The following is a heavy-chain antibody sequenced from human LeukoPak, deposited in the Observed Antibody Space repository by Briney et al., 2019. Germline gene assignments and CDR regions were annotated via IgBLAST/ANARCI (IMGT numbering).Heavy chain of an antibody. Sequence: GGSLRLSCAAAGFTVSSNYMSWVRQAPGKGLEWVSVIYSGGSTYYADSVKGRFTISRDNSKNTLYLQMSSLRAEDTAVYYCARDRASYSSSWYVGFGYWGQGTLVTVSS. CDR3: ARDRASYSSSWYVGFGY. V-gene: IGHV3-53*01. CDR1: GFTVSSNY. CDR2: IYSGGST. D-gene: IGHD6-13*01. J-gene: IGHJ4*02.